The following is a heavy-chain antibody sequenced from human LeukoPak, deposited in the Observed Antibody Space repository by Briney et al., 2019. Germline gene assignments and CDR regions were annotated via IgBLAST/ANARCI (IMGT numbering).Heavy chain of an antibody. J-gene: IGHJ6*03. D-gene: IGHD3-9*01. Sequence: GGSLRLSCAASGFTFSSYWMSWVRQAPGKGLEWVAKIRQDGSEKYYGDSVKGRFIISGDNARNSLFLQMNSLRPEDTAVYYCARDPLTLYDYYMDVWGKGTTVTVSS. CDR2: IRQDGSEK. CDR1: GFTFSSYW. V-gene: IGHV3-7*01. CDR3: ARDPLTLYDYYMDV.